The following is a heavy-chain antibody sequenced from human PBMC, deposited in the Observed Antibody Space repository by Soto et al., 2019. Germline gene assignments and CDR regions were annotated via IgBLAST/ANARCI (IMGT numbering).Heavy chain of an antibody. CDR2: IIPIFGTA. Sequence: ASVKVSCKASGGTFSSYAISWVRQAPGQGLEWMGGIIPIFGTANYAQKFQGRVTITADESTSTAYMELSSLRSEDTAVYYCARTGLYYYDSSGYYGIKPGDWFDPWGQGTLVTVSS. V-gene: IGHV1-69*13. J-gene: IGHJ5*02. CDR1: GGTFSSYA. CDR3: ARTGLYYYDSSGYYGIKPGDWFDP. D-gene: IGHD3-22*01.